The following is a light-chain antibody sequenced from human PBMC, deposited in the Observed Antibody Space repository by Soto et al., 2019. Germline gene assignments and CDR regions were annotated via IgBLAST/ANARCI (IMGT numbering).Light chain of an antibody. CDR1: SSNIGAGYD. J-gene: IGLJ3*02. V-gene: IGLV1-40*01. CDR3: QSYVSSLSGGV. Sequence: QSVLTQPPSVSGAPGQRVTISCTGSSSNIGAGYDVHWYQQLPGTAPKLLIYGNSNRPSGVPDRFSGSKSGTSASLAITGLQAEDKADYYCQSYVSSLSGGVFGGGTTLTVL. CDR2: GNS.